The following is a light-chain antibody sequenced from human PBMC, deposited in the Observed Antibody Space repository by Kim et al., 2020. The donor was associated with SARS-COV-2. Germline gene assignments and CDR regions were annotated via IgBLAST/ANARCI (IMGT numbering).Light chain of an antibody. J-gene: IGKJ1*01. CDR3: QQYIKWPPGT. CDR2: RAS. V-gene: IGKV3-15*01. Sequence: EIVMTQSPASLSVSPGERATLSCRASQSVSSNLAWYQQRPGQAPRLLIYRASTRATGIPARFSGSGSGTDFTLTISGLQSEDFAVYYCQQYIKWPPGTFGQGTKVDIK. CDR1: QSVSSN.